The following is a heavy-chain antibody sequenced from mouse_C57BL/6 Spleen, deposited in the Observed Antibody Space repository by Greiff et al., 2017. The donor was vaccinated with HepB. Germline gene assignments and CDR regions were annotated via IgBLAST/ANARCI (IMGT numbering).Heavy chain of an antibody. J-gene: IGHJ3*01. V-gene: IGHV5-16*01. Sequence: EVMLVESEGGLVQPGSSMKLSCTASGFTFSDYYMAWVRQVPDKGLEWVANINYDGSSTYYLDSLKSRFIISRDNAKNILYLQMSSLKSEDTATYYCARDGAQAPFAYWGQGTLVTVSA. CDR2: INYDGSST. D-gene: IGHD3-2*02. CDR3: ARDGAQAPFAY. CDR1: GFTFSDYY.